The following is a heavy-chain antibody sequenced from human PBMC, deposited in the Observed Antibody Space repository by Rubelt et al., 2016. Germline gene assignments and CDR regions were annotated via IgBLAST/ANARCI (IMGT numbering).Heavy chain of an antibody. D-gene: IGHD6-19*01. J-gene: IGHJ5*02. V-gene: IGHV3-66*01. CDR2: VYSGGGT. CDR1: GFTVSTKY. Sequence: EVQLVESGGGLVQPGGSLRLSCAVSGFTVSTKYMSWVRQAPGKGLEWVSAVYSGGGTYYADSVRGRFTISRDNSKNTLYLQMNSLRAEDTAVYYCAKAGYTSGWFNWFDPWGQGTLVTVSS. CDR3: AKAGYTSGWFNWFDP.